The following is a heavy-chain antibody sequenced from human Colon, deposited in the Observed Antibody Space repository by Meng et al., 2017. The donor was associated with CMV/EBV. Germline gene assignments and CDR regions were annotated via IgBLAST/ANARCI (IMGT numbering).Heavy chain of an antibody. Sequence: QVQLGEAGGGLVQPGGSLRLSCGASGFSFSESGIHWLRQAPGKGLEWVSFIDTTNHYYADSVKGRFTISRDDSKRMVYLQMNNLKTEDTAMYFCSNGLLGVQGHWGQGTLVTVSS. J-gene: IGHJ4*02. V-gene: IGHV3-30*02. CDR1: GFSFSESG. CDR3: SNGLLGVQGH. CDR2: IDTTNH. D-gene: IGHD3-3*01.